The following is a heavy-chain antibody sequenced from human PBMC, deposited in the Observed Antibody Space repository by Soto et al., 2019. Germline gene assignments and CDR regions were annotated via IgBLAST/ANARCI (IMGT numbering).Heavy chain of an antibody. CDR2: FDPEEGEA. CDR3: ASLWLNLAGGWFDP. Sequence: ASVKVSCKVSGYTLSDVSIHWVRQAPGKGLEWMGGFDPEEGEAIHAQKFQGRVTMTEDTSTETAYMELSSLRSEDTAVYYCASLWLNLAGGWFDPWGQGTLVTVSS. J-gene: IGHJ5*02. CDR1: GYTLSDVS. D-gene: IGHD6-19*01. V-gene: IGHV1-24*01.